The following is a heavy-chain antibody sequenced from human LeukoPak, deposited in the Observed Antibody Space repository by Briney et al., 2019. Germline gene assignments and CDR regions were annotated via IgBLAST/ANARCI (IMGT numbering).Heavy chain of an antibody. Sequence: GGSLRLSCAASGFTFSSYSMNWVRQAPGKRLEWLSYISGGSGSIIHADSVRGRFTISRDDAMNSLYLQMNGLRAEDTAVYYCARDKGYYGMDVWGQGTTVTVSS. V-gene: IGHV3-48*01. CDR1: GFTFSSYS. J-gene: IGHJ6*02. CDR3: ARDKGYYGMDV. CDR2: ISGGSGSI.